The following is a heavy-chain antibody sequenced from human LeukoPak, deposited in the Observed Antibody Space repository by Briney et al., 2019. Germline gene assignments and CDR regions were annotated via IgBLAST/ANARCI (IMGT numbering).Heavy chain of an antibody. CDR1: GYTFTGYY. CDR2: INPNSGGT. D-gene: IGHD3-9*01. V-gene: IGHV1-2*06. CDR3: ARDYDILTGYYKVPIEDAFDI. Sequence: ASVKVSCKASGYTFTGYYMHWVRQAPGQGLEWMRRINPNSGGTNYAQKFQGRVTMTRDTSISTAYMELSRLRSDDTAVYYCARDYDILTGYYKVPIEDAFDIWGQGTMVTVSS. J-gene: IGHJ3*02.